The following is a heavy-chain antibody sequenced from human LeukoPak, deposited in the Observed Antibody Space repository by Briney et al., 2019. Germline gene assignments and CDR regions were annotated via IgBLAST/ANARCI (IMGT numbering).Heavy chain of an antibody. V-gene: IGHV4-34*01. Sequence: PSETLSLTCAVYGGSFSGHYWSWIRQSPGQGLEWIGETYHSGSTNHNPSLKSRVTISVDTSKNQFSLKLSSVTAADTAVYYCARLRYCSGGSCYPWHFDYWGQGTLVTVSS. CDR2: TYHSGST. CDR3: ARLRYCSGGSCYPWHFDY. J-gene: IGHJ4*02. D-gene: IGHD2-15*01. CDR1: GGSFSGHY.